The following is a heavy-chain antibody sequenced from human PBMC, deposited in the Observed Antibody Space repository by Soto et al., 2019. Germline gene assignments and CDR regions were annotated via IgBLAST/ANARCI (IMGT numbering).Heavy chain of an antibody. CDR3: AILGDPLGYCSGGSCFDAFDI. V-gene: IGHV5-10-1*01. Sequence: GQSLKISFKGSGYSFPSYWISWVRQMPGKGLEWMGRIDPSDSYTNYSPSFQGHVTISADKSISTAYLQWSSLKASDTAMYYCAILGDPLGYCSGGSCFDAFDIWGQGTMVTVSS. D-gene: IGHD2-15*01. CDR2: IDPSDSYT. J-gene: IGHJ3*02. CDR1: GYSFPSYW.